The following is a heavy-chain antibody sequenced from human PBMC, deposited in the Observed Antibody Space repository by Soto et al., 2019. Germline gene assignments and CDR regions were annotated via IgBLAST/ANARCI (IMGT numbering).Heavy chain of an antibody. Sequence: GGSLRLSCAASGFTFSDHYMDWVRQAPGKGLEWVGRTRNKANSYTTEYAASVKGRFTISRDDSKNSLYLQMNSLKTEDTAVYYCAREDYDSSGYYVHLDYWGQGTLVTVSS. CDR3: AREDYDSSGYYVHLDY. V-gene: IGHV3-72*01. CDR2: TRNKANSYTT. D-gene: IGHD3-22*01. CDR1: GFTFSDHY. J-gene: IGHJ4*02.